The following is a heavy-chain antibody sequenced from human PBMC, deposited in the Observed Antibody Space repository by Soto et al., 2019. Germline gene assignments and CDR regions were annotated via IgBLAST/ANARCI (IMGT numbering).Heavy chain of an antibody. V-gene: IGHV1-46*01. Sequence: GASVKVSCKASGYTFTSYYMHWVRQAPGQGLEWMGRINPNGGNTTYAQKFQGRVTITTDTSTSTAYMDMKSLISDDTAVYYCARGGEGFDVFDLWGQGTLVTVSS. CDR2: INPNGGNT. D-gene: IGHD3-10*01. J-gene: IGHJ4*02. CDR3: ARGGEGFDVFDL. CDR1: GYTFTSYY.